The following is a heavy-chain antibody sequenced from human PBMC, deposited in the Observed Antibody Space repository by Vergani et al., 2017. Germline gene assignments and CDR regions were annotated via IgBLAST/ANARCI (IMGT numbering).Heavy chain of an antibody. CDR1: GYTFTSYG. CDR2: ISAYNGNT. CDR3: ARARSIAAAGGLPSPTYYFDY. D-gene: IGHD6-13*01. J-gene: IGHJ4*02. V-gene: IGHV1-18*01. Sequence: VQLVQSGAEVKTPGESLKISCKASGYTFTSYGISWVRQAPGQGLEWMGWISAYNGNTNYAQKLQGRVTMTTDTSTSTAYMELRSLRSDDTAVYYCARARSIAAAGGLPSPTYYFDYWGQGTLVTVSS.